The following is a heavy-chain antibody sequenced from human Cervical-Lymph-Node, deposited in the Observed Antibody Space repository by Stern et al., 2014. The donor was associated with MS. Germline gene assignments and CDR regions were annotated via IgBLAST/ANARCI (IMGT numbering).Heavy chain of an antibody. CDR3: ARDLADYRYYFDS. D-gene: IGHD4-11*01. V-gene: IGHV1-2*02. Sequence: QVQLGQSGTDVKKPGASAKVSCEASGYTFTDYYIHWVRQAPGQGLEWMGWIIPATGATTYAQNFQGRVTMTRDTSITTAYMILSRLTSDDTAVYYCARDLADYRYYFDSWGPGTLVTVSS. CDR1: GYTFTDYY. J-gene: IGHJ4*02. CDR2: IIPATGAT.